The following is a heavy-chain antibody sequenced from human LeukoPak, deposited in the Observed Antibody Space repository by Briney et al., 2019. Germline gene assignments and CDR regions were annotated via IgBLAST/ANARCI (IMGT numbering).Heavy chain of an antibody. V-gene: IGHV3-74*01. CDR3: ATEMAAMVY. CDR2: INSDGSST. Sequence: GGSLRLSCAASGFTFSSYWMHWVRQAPGKGLVWVSHINSDGSSTSYADSVKGRFTISRDNAKDTLYLQMNSLRAEDTAVYYCATEMAAMVYWGQGTLVTVSP. CDR1: GFTFSSYW. D-gene: IGHD5-24*01. J-gene: IGHJ4*02.